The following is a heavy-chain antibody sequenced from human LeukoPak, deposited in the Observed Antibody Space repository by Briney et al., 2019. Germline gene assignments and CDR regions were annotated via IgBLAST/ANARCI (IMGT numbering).Heavy chain of an antibody. V-gene: IGHV3-23*01. CDR2: ISGSGGGT. D-gene: IGHD2-15*01. Sequence: GGSLSLSCAASGFTFSTYAMSWVRQAAGKGLEWVSLISGSGGGTYYADSVKGRFTISRDNSKNTLYLQMNSLRAEDTAVYYCAKEARYCSGGSCYFNRQLEAHYFDYWGQGTLVTVSS. CDR3: AKEARYCSGGSCYFNRQLEAHYFDY. CDR1: GFTFSTYA. J-gene: IGHJ4*02.